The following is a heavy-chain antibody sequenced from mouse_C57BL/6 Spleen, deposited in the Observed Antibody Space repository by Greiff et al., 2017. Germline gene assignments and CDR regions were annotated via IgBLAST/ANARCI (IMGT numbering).Heavy chain of an antibody. CDR3: AKRDYYGSSYFDY. D-gene: IGHD1-1*01. CDR1: GYTFTDHT. J-gene: IGHJ2*01. CDR2: IYPRDGST. V-gene: IGHV1-78*01. Sequence: QVQLQQSGPELVKPGASVKISCKASGYTFTDHTIHWMKQRPEQGLEWIGYIYPRDGSTKYNEKFKGKATLTADKSSSTAYMQLNSLTSEDSAVYFCAKRDYYGSSYFDYWGQGTTLTVSS.